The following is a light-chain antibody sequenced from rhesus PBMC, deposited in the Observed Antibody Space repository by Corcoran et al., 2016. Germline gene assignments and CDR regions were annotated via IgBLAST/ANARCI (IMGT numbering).Light chain of an antibody. CDR2: KAS. CDR1: ENIYNY. Sequence: DIQMTQSPSSLSASVGDRVTITCRASENIYNYLNWYQHTPGKAPKNQIYKASTLKSGVPSRFSGSGSGTDYSFTISSLQSADVATYYCQHTYGTPYSFGQGTKVEIK. V-gene: IGKV1-74*01. CDR3: QHTYGTPYS. J-gene: IGKJ2*01.